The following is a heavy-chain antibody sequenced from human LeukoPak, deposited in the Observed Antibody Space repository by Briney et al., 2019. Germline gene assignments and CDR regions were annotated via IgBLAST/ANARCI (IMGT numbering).Heavy chain of an antibody. V-gene: IGHV4-59*08. CDR1: GGSFGNYY. J-gene: IGHJ4*02. Sequence: PSETLSLTCTVSGGSFGNYYWSWIRQPPGKGLEWIGYIYDSGTTNYNPSLKSRVTISVDTSKNQFSLKLSSVTAADTAVYYCARLGGYEDYWGQGTLVTVSS. CDR3: ARLGGYEDY. CDR2: IYDSGTT. D-gene: IGHD5-12*01.